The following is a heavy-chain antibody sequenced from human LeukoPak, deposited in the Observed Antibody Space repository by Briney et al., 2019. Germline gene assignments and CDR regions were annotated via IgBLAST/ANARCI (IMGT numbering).Heavy chain of an antibody. Sequence: SETLSLTCTVSGGSISSSSYYWGWIRQPPGKGLEWIGSIYYSGSTYYNPSLKSRVTISVDTSKNQFSLKLSSVTAADRAVYYCARYCSGGNCYKPAFDYWGQGTLVTVSS. J-gene: IGHJ4*02. D-gene: IGHD2-15*01. V-gene: IGHV4-39*01. CDR2: IYYSGST. CDR3: ARYCSGGNCYKPAFDY. CDR1: GGSISSSSYY.